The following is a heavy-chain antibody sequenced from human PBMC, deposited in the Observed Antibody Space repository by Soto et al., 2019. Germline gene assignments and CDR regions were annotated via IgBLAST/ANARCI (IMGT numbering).Heavy chain of an antibody. J-gene: IGHJ5*02. Sequence: GASVKVSCKASGYTFTSYGIHWVRQAPGQGLEWMAIINPMGGSTNYAQEFQGRVTLTSDTSTSTVYMELSSLRFEDTALFYCARDLAAGDLWGQGTLVTVSS. D-gene: IGHD6-13*01. CDR2: INPMGGST. CDR3: ARDLAAGDL. CDR1: GYTFTSYG. V-gene: IGHV1-46*01.